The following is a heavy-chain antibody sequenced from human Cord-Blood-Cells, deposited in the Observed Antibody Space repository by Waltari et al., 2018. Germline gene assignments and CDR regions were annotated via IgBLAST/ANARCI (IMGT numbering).Heavy chain of an antibody. CDR2: INHSGST. CDR1: GGSFSGYY. Sequence: QVQLQQWGAGLLKPSETLSLTCAVYGGSFSGYYWSWIRQPPGKGLEWIGEINHSGSTNYNPSLKSRVTISVDTSKNQCSLKLSSVTAADTAVDYCARAKGYWSSTSCYKGAFDIWGQGTMVTVSS. D-gene: IGHD2-2*02. J-gene: IGHJ3*02. V-gene: IGHV4-34*01. CDR3: ARAKGYWSSTSCYKGAFDI.